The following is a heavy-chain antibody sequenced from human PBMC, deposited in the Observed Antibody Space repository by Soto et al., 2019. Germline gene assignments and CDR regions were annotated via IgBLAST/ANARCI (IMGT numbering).Heavy chain of an antibody. Sequence: QVQLVQSAAEVKKPGASVKVSCTASGYTFIRYGIAWVRQAPGQGLEWLGWSSPYNDYTTYTQKLQGRVTMTTDTSSRTVYMELRSLGSDDTAVYYCARGGYYDNIWGKLSDDGLDVWGQGTTVTVSS. CDR2: SSPYNDYT. V-gene: IGHV1-18*01. J-gene: IGHJ6*02. D-gene: IGHD3-16*01. CDR1: GYTFIRYG. CDR3: ARGGYYDNIWGKLSDDGLDV.